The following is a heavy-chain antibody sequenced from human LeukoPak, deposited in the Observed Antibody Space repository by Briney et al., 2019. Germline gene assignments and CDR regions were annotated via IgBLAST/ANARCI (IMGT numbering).Heavy chain of an antibody. V-gene: IGHV3-21*01. CDR2: ISSSSSYI. CDR1: GFTFSSYG. D-gene: IGHD3-10*01. J-gene: IGHJ4*02. Sequence: GGSLRLSCAASGFTFSSYGMNWVRQAPGKGLEWVSSISSSSSYIYYADSVKGRFAISRDNAKNSLYLQINSLRAEDTAVYYCARGDYYGSGTPGYWGQGTLVTVSS. CDR3: ARGDYYGSGTPGY.